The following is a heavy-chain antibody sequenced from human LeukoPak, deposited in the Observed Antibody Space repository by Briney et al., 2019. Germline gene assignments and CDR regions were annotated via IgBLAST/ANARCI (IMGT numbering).Heavy chain of an antibody. J-gene: IGHJ4*02. CDR3: ARGGASGTYSLDY. D-gene: IGHD1-26*01. V-gene: IGHV3-64*01. CDR1: GFTFSSYA. Sequence: GGSLRLSCAASGFTFSSYAMNWVRQAPGKGLEYVSGISSDRSSTFYANSVKGRFTISRDNSKNTVYLQTGSLRDEHMAVYYCARGGASGTYSLDYWGQGTLVIVSS. CDR2: ISSDRSST.